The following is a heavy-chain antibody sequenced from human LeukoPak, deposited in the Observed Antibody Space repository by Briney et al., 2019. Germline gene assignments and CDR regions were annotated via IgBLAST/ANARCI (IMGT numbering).Heavy chain of an antibody. D-gene: IGHD6-13*01. Sequence: GGSLRLSCAPSGFTFSNYGIHWVRQAPGKGLEWVADIKQDGSEKYYVDSVKGRFTISRDNAKNSLYLQMNSLRAEDTAVYYCARDFEEKKGLAAGGTDYWGQGTLVTASS. CDR2: IKQDGSEK. CDR3: ARDFEEKKGLAAGGTDY. CDR1: GFTFSNYG. V-gene: IGHV3-7*01. J-gene: IGHJ4*02.